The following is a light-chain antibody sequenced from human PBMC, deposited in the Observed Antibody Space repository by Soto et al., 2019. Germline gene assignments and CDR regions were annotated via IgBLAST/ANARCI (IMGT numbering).Light chain of an antibody. Sequence: DIQMTQSPSSLSASVGDRVTITCRASQTINTYLNWYQQKPGKAPKLVIYAASTRATGIPARFSGSGSGTDFTLTISSLQSEDFALYYCQQYNYWPRTFGQGSKLEIK. V-gene: IGKV1-39*01. J-gene: IGKJ2*01. CDR1: QTINTY. CDR3: QQYNYWPRT. CDR2: AAS.